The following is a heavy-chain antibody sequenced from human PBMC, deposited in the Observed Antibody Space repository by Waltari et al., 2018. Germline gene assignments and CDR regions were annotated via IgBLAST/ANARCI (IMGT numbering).Heavy chain of an antibody. CDR2: IYYSGST. Sequence: QVQLQESGPGLVKPSETLSLTCPVSGGPISSYYWSWIRQPPGKGLEWIGYIYYSGSTNYNPSLKRRVTISVDTSKNQFSLKLSSVTAADTAVYYCARNGWEWGAFDIWGQGTMVTVSS. J-gene: IGHJ3*02. CDR1: GGPISSYY. V-gene: IGHV4-59*08. D-gene: IGHD3-3*01. CDR3: ARNGWEWGAFDI.